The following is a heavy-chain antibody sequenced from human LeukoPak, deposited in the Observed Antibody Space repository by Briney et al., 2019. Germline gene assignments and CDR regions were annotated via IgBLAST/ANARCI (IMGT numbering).Heavy chain of an antibody. CDR1: GYTFTSYD. CDR3: ARGSGYFDWLSDDAFDI. J-gene: IGHJ3*02. Sequence: GASVKVSCKASGYTFTSYDINWVREATGQGLEWMGWMNPNSGNTGYVQKFQGRITKTRNTSIRTDYMELSSLTSEDTAVYYCARGSGYFDWLSDDAFDIWGQGTMVTVSS. CDR2: MNPNSGNT. D-gene: IGHD3-9*01. V-gene: IGHV1-8*01.